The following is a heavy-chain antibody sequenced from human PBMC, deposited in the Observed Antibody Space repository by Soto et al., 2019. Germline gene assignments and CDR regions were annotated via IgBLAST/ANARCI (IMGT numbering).Heavy chain of an antibody. CDR1: GYTFTGYY. J-gene: IGHJ4*02. D-gene: IGHD6-6*01. Sequence: ASVKVSCKASGYTFTGYYLRWVRQAPGQGLEYMGWINPNTGGTKYTQKFQGRVTMTRDTSTSTAYMELSSLSSDDTAVFYCARSLSTIGARPDYWGQGTLVTVSS. CDR3: ARSLSTIGARPDY. V-gene: IGHV1-2*02. CDR2: INPNTGGT.